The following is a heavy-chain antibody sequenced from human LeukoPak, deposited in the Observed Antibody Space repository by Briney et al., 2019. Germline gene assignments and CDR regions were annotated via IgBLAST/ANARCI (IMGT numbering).Heavy chain of an antibody. CDR1: GFPFRDYS. V-gene: IGHV3-48*01. J-gene: IGHJ4*02. CDR3: ARDYKYAFDN. Sequence: GGSLRLSCSASGFPFRDYSMNWLRQAPRKGREWISYIGIDSRNTKYADSVKGRFTISGDKAKNSLYLQMNSLRVEDTAVYYCARDYKYAFDNWGQGTLVTVSS. CDR2: IGIDSRNT. D-gene: IGHD5-24*01.